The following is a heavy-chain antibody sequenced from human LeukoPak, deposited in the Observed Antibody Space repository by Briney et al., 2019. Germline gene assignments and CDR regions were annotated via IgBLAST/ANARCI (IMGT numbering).Heavy chain of an antibody. CDR3: ARAGEWELLGTLDY. V-gene: IGHV4-59*01. D-gene: IGHD1-26*01. CDR1: GGSFSGYY. Sequence: SETLSLTCAVYGGSFSGYYWSWIRQPPGKGLEWVGYIYYSGSTNYNPSLKSRVTISVDTSKNQFSLKLSSVTAADTAVYYCARAGEWELLGTLDYWGQGTLLTVSS. J-gene: IGHJ4*02. CDR2: IYYSGST.